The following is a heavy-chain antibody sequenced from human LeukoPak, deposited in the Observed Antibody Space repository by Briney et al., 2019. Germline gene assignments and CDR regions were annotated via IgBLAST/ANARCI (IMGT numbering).Heavy chain of an antibody. CDR3: ARQAVAGDY. V-gene: IGHV1-2*02. Sequence: GASVKVSCKASGYTFSGYYMNWVRQAPGQGLEWMGWINPNSGDTNYAEKFQGRVTMTRDTSISTAYMELSRLTSNDTAIYFCARQAVAGDYWGQGTLVTVSS. J-gene: IGHJ4*02. CDR1: GYTFSGYY. D-gene: IGHD6-19*01. CDR2: INPNSGDT.